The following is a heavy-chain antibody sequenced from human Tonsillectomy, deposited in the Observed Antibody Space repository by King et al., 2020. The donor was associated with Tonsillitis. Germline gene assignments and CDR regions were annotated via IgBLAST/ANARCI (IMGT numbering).Heavy chain of an antibody. CDR1: GFTFSSYG. CDR2: ISYDGSNK. Sequence: VQLVESGGGVVQPGRSLRLSCAASGFTFSSYGMHWVRQAPGKGLEWVAVISYDGSNKYYADSVKGRFTISRDNSKNTLYLQMNSLGAEDTAVYYCAKHSSYYYGMDVWGQGTTVTVSS. D-gene: IGHD2-15*01. J-gene: IGHJ6*02. CDR3: AKHSSYYYGMDV. V-gene: IGHV3-30*18.